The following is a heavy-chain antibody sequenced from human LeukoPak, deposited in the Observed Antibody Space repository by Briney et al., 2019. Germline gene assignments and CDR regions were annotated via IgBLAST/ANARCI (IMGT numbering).Heavy chain of an antibody. Sequence: GGSLRLSCAASGFTFSSYGMHWVRQAPGKGLEWVAFIRYDGSNKYYADSVKGRFTISRDNYKNTLYLQMNSLRAEDTAVYYCAKRGNVDTAMVKDYWGQGTLVTVSS. CDR2: IRYDGSNK. J-gene: IGHJ4*02. CDR3: AKRGNVDTAMVKDY. CDR1: GFTFSSYG. V-gene: IGHV3-30*02. D-gene: IGHD5-18*01.